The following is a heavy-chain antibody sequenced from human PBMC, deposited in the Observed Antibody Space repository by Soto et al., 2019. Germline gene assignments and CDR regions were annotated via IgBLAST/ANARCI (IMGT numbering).Heavy chain of an antibody. D-gene: IGHD6-19*01. CDR1: GFTFSSYA. CDR2: ISYDGSNK. V-gene: IGHV3-30-3*01. J-gene: IGHJ4*02. Sequence: QVQLVESGGGVVQPGRSLRLSCAASGFTFSSYAMHWVRQAPGKGLEWVAVISYDGSNKYYADSVKGRFTISRDNSKNTLYLQMNSLRAEDTAVYYCASHSSGWYYFDYWGQGTLVTVSS. CDR3: ASHSSGWYYFDY.